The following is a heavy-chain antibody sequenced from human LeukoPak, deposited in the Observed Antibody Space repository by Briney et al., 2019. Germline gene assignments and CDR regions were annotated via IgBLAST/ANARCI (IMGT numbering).Heavy chain of an antibody. Sequence: PGGSRRLSCAASGFTFSSYWMHWVRQAPGKGLVWVSRINSDGSSTSYADSVKGRFTISRDNAKNTLYLQMNSLRAEDTAVYYCARGYYGSGRLDWGQGTLVTVSS. CDR1: GFTFSSYW. J-gene: IGHJ4*02. CDR3: ARGYYGSGRLD. D-gene: IGHD3-10*01. CDR2: INSDGSST. V-gene: IGHV3-74*01.